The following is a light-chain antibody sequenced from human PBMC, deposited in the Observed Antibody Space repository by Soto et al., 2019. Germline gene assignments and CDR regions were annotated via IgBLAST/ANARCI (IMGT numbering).Light chain of an antibody. CDR3: QQCHRYLT. V-gene: IGKV1-5*01. CDR1: ESMSKC. Sequence: DIQMTQSRSTLSASVGDRVTITCRASESMSKCLAWYQQKPGKAPKLLISGAYSLQSGVPSRFSGSASGTEFTLTISSLQPDDIATYYCQQCHRYLTFGPGTTVDIK. CDR2: GAY. J-gene: IGKJ1*01.